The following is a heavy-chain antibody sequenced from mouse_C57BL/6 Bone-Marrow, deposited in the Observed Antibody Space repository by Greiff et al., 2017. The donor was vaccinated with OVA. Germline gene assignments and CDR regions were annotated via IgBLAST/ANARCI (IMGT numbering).Heavy chain of an antibody. CDR3: ARRTGKGDYFDY. V-gene: IGHV7-1*01. J-gene: IGHJ2*01. CDR2: SRNKANDYTT. D-gene: IGHD4-1*01. CDR1: GFTFSDFY. Sequence: EVKVVESGGGLVQSGRSLRLSCAPSGFTFSDFYMEWVRQAPGKGLEWIAASRNKANDYTTEYSASVKGRFIVSRDTSQSILYLQMNALRAEDTAIYYCARRTGKGDYFDYWGQGTTLTVSS.